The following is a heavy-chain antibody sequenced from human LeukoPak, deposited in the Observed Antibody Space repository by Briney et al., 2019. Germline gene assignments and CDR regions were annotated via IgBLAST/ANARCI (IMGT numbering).Heavy chain of an antibody. CDR3: AKEGTASKPSDLDY. CDR1: GFIFSDYG. D-gene: IGHD1/OR15-1a*01. CDR2: IRYDGSNK. V-gene: IGHV3-30*02. Sequence: PGGSLRLSCAASGFIFSDYGMPWVRQAPGKGLEWVAFIRYDGSNKYYLDSVKGRFTISRDSSKNTVYLQMNSLRAEDTAVYYCAKEGTASKPSDLDYWGQGTLVTVSS. J-gene: IGHJ4*02.